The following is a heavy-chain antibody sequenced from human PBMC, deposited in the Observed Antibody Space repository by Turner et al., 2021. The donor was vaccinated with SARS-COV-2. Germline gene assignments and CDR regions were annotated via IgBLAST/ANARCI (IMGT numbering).Heavy chain of an antibody. D-gene: IGHD2-15*01. J-gene: IGHJ6*03. V-gene: IGHV3-23*04. Sequence: EAQLVESGGGLLQPGGSLRLSCAASGFTFSSYAMCWVRQGPGKGLEWVSGISGSGTSTYYADSVKGRFTISRDNSKNTLYLQMNSLRAEDTAVYYCAKPLLHDYYFYNMDVWGKGTTVTVSS. CDR2: ISGSGTST. CDR1: GFTFSSYA. CDR3: AKPLLHDYYFYNMDV.